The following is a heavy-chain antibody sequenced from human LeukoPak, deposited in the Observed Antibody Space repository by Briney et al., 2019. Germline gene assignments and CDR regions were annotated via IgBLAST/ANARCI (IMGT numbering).Heavy chain of an antibody. V-gene: IGHV1-24*01. Sequence: ASVRVSCKVSGYTLTELSMHWVRQAPGKGLEWMGGFDPEDGETIYAQKFQGRVTMTEDTSTDTAYMELSSLRSEDTAVYYCATHLGYGSGPVRYWGQGTLVTVSS. CDR1: GYTLTELS. CDR2: FDPEDGET. D-gene: IGHD3-10*01. J-gene: IGHJ4*02. CDR3: ATHLGYGSGPVRY.